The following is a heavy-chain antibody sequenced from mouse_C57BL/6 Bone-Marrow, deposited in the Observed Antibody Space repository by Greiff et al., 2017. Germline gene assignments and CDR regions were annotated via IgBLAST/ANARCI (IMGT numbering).Heavy chain of an antibody. V-gene: IGHV1-78*01. CDR3: ARRYDYGGAWFAY. D-gene: IGHD2-4*01. J-gene: IGHJ3*01. CDR1: GYTFTDHT. Sequence: QVQLQQSDAELVKPGASVTISCKVSGYTFTDHTIHWMKQRPEQGLEWIGYIYPRDGSTTYNEKFKGKATLTADKSSSTAYMQLNSLTSEDSAVYFCARRYDYGGAWFAYWGQGTLVTVSA. CDR2: IYPRDGST.